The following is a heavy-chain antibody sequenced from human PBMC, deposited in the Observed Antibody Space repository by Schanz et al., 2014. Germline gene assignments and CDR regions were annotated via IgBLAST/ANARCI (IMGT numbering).Heavy chain of an antibody. CDR2: IYSDGRT. CDR1: GFTVSSNY. Sequence: EVQLVESGGGLIQPGGSLRLSCVASGFTVSSNYMSWVRQAPGKGLEWVSVIYSDGRTYYGDSVKGRFTISRDNSKNTLYLQMSSLRAEDTAVYFCARDGGRDGYNLAFDVWGQGTLVTVSS. D-gene: IGHD5-12*01. J-gene: IGHJ3*01. CDR3: ARDGGRDGYNLAFDV. V-gene: IGHV3-53*01.